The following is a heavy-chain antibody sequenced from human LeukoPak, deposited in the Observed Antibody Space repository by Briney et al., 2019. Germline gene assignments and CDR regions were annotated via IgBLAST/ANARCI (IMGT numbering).Heavy chain of an antibody. J-gene: IGHJ3*02. Sequence: SETLSLTCTVSGGSISSSSYYWGWIRQPPGKGLEWIGYIYYSGSTNYNPSLKSRVTISVDTSKNQFSLKLSSVTAADTAVYYCARGQEVWFGRAANFGAFDIWGQGTMVTVSS. CDR2: IYYSGST. CDR1: GGSISSSSYY. V-gene: IGHV4-61*05. CDR3: ARGQEVWFGRAANFGAFDI. D-gene: IGHD3-10*01.